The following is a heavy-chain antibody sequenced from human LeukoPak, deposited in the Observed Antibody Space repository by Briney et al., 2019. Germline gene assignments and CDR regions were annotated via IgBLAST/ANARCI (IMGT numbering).Heavy chain of an antibody. CDR3: ARPKYYYDSSGYHDAFDI. Sequence: SETLSLTCAVSGYSISSGYYWGWIRQPPGKGLEWIGSIYHSGSTYYNPSLKSRVTISVDTSKNQFSLKLSSVTAADMAVYYCARPKYYYDSSGYHDAFDIWGQGTMVTVSS. CDR2: IYHSGST. V-gene: IGHV4-38-2*01. D-gene: IGHD3-22*01. J-gene: IGHJ3*02. CDR1: GYSISSGYY.